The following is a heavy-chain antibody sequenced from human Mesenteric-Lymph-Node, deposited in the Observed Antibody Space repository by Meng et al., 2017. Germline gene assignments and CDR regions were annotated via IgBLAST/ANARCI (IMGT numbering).Heavy chain of an antibody. J-gene: IGHJ4*02. CDR1: GFTFSSYS. Sequence: GESLKISCAASGFTFSSYSMNWVRQAPGKGLEWVSSISSSSSYIYYADSVKGRFTISRDNAKNSLYLQMNSLRAEDTAVYYCAGVEGLRIAAAGPAYWGQGTLVTVSS. CDR2: ISSSSSYI. CDR3: AGVEGLRIAAAGPAY. D-gene: IGHD6-13*01. V-gene: IGHV3-21*04.